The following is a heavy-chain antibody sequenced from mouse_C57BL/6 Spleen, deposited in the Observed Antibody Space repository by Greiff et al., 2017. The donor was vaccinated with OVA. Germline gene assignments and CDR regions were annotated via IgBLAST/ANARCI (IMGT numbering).Heavy chain of an antibody. V-gene: IGHV1-81*01. Sequence: QVQLKESGAELARPGASVKLSCKASGYTFTSYGISWVKQRTGQGLEWIGEIYPRSGNTYYNEKFKGKATLTADKSSSTAYMELRSLTSEDSAVYVCARRETAQAGAMDYWGQGTSVTVSS. CDR3: ARRETAQAGAMDY. CDR1: GYTFTSYG. J-gene: IGHJ4*01. CDR2: IYPRSGNT. D-gene: IGHD3-2*02.